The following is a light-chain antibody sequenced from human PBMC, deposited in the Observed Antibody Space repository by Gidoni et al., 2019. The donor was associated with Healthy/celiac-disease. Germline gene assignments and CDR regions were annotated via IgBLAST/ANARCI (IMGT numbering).Light chain of an antibody. V-gene: IGLV2-14*01. CDR3: SSYTSSSTLHVV. CDR1: SSDVGGYNY. CDR2: EVS. Sequence: QSALTQPASVSGSPGQSITISCTGTSSDVGGYNYVSGYQQHPGKAPKLMIYEVSNRPSGVSKRFSGSKSGNTASLTISGLQAEDEADYYCSSYTSSSTLHVVFGGGTKLTVL. J-gene: IGLJ2*01.